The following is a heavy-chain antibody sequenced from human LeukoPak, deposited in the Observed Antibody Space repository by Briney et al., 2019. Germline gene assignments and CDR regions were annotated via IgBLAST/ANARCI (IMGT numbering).Heavy chain of an antibody. CDR2: IYHSGST. J-gene: IGHJ5*02. CDR1: GYSISSCYY. Sequence: SETLSLTCAVSGYSISSCYYWGWIRQPPGKGLEWIGSIYHSGSTYYNPSLKSRVTISVDTSKNQFSLKLSSVTAADTAVYYCARAHVVSGRPGTWGQGTLVTVSS. D-gene: IGHD2-15*01. CDR3: ARAHVVSGRPGT. V-gene: IGHV4-38-2*01.